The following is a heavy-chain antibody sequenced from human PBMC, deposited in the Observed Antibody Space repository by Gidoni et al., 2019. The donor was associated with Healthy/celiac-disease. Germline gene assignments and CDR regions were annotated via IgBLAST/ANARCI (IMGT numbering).Heavy chain of an antibody. CDR2: IIPIFGTA. Sequence: QVQLVQSGAAVKKPGSSVKVSCKASGGTFSSYAISWVRQAPGQGLEWMGGIIPIFGTANYAQKFQGRVTITADESTSTAYMELSSLRSEDTAVYYCARDTRDWNDVGYFDYWGQGTLVTVSS. CDR1: GGTFSSYA. CDR3: ARDTRDWNDVGYFDY. J-gene: IGHJ4*02. V-gene: IGHV1-69*01. D-gene: IGHD1-1*01.